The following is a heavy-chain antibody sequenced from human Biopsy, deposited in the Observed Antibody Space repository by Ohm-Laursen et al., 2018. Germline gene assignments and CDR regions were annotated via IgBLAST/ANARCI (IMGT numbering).Heavy chain of an antibody. CDR3: AADSGSGSHFRFDY. CDR1: GYTFTNYY. J-gene: IGHJ4*02. Sequence: SVKVSCKASGYTFTNYYMHWVRQAPGQGLEWMGIINPSGSDATYAQKFQGRVTMTRDTSTSTAYMDLGSLRSEDTAVYYCAADSGSGSHFRFDYWGQGALVSVSS. V-gene: IGHV1-46*01. CDR2: INPSGSDA. D-gene: IGHD3-10*01.